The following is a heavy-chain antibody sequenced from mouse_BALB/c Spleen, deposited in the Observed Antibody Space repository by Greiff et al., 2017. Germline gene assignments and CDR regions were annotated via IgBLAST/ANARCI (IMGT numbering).Heavy chain of an antibody. D-gene: IGHD4-1*01. CDR2: ISSGGGNT. V-gene: IGHV5-9*03. Sequence: EVQRVESGGGLVKPGGSLKLSCAASGFTFSSYTMSWVRQTPEKRLEWVATISSGGGNTYYPDSVKGRFTISRDNAKNNLYLQMSSLRSEDTALYYCARLGPYAMDYWGQGTSVTVSS. CDR1: GFTFSSYT. CDR3: ARLGPYAMDY. J-gene: IGHJ4*01.